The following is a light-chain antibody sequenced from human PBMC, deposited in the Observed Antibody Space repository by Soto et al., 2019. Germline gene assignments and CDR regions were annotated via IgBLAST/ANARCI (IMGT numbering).Light chain of an antibody. V-gene: IGKV3-20*01. CDR2: AAS. J-gene: IGKJ1*01. CDR3: QQYDTSPRT. Sequence: EIVLTQSPGTLSLSPGDRATLSCRASQNLGSGYLAWYQQKPGQAPRILIYAASSRATGIPDRFGGSGSGTDFSLTISRLEPEDFAVYYCQQYDTSPRTFGQGTKVEI. CDR1: QNLGSGY.